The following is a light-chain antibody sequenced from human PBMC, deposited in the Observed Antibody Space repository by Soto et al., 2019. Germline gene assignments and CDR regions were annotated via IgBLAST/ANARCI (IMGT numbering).Light chain of an antibody. Sequence: DIVMTQSPDSLAVSLGERATINCKSSQSVLYSSNNKNYLAWYQQKPGQPPKLLIYWASTRESGVPDRFSGSGSGTAFTLTISSLQAEDVAVYYCHQYYSSLTFGGGTKVEIK. CDR2: WAS. CDR3: HQYYSSLT. V-gene: IGKV4-1*01. CDR1: QSVLYSSNNKNY. J-gene: IGKJ4*01.